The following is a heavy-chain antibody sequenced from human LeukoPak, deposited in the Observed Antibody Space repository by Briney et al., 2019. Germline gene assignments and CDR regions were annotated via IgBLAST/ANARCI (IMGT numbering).Heavy chain of an antibody. V-gene: IGHV1-69*04. J-gene: IGHJ4*02. Sequence: ASVKVSCKASGGTFSSYAISWVRQAPGQGLEWMGRIIPILGIANYAQKFQGRVTITADKSTSTAYMELSSLRAEDTAVYYCARDYSGSYYANLFDYWGQGTLVTVSS. D-gene: IGHD1-26*01. CDR3: ARDYSGSYYANLFDY. CDR2: IIPILGIA. CDR1: GGTFSSYA.